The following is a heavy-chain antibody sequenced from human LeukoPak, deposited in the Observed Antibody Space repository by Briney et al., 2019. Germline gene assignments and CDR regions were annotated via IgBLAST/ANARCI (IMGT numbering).Heavy chain of an antibody. D-gene: IGHD3-10*01. V-gene: IGHV4-4*07. CDR1: GGSISSYY. J-gene: IGHJ5*02. Sequence: PSETLSLTCTVSGGSISSYYWSWIRQPAGKGLEWIGRIYTSGSTNYNPSLKSRVTMSVDTSKNQFSLKLSSVTAADTAVYYCARVNIAYYGSGSYYHNWFDPWGQGTLVTVSS. CDR2: IYTSGST. CDR3: ARVNIAYYGSGSYYHNWFDP.